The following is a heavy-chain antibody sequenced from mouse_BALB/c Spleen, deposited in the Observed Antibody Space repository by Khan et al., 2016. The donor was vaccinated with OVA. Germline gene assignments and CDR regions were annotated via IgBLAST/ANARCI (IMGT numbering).Heavy chain of an antibody. CDR2: IYPGNGYT. CDR1: GSTFTSYG. D-gene: IGHD2-14*01. CDR3: ITAYYRYYFDY. J-gene: IGHJ2*01. Sequence: EVQLQESGAELGRPGSSVKLSCKTSGSTFTSYGIKWVKQRPGQGLEWIGYIYPGNGYTEYNERFQGKAILTSDTSSSTAYMQLRSLTSEDSAMYFCITAYYRYYFDYWGQGTILTVSS. V-gene: IGHV1S134*01.